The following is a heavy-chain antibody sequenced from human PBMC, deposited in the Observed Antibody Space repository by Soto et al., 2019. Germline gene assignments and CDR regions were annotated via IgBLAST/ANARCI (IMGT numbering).Heavy chain of an antibody. D-gene: IGHD4-4*01. Sequence: PSETLSLTCTVSGGSISSGDYYWSWIRQPPGKGLEWIGYIYYSGSTYYNPSLKSRVTISVDTSKNQFSLKLSSVTAADTAVYYCARDGITTVTTEDYYYGMDVWGQGTTVTVPS. J-gene: IGHJ6*02. V-gene: IGHV4-30-4*01. CDR2: IYYSGST. CDR1: GGSISSGDYY. CDR3: ARDGITTVTTEDYYYGMDV.